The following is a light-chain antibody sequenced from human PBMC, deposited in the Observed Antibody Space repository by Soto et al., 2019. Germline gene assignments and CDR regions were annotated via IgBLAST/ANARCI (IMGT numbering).Light chain of an antibody. CDR1: QSISSW. V-gene: IGKV1-5*03. Sequence: DIQMTQSPSTLSASVGDRVTITCRASQSISSWLAWYQKKPGKAPKLLIYKASSLESGFPSRFSGSGSGTEFTLTISSLQPDDFATYYCQQYNSYSTFGQGTKVEIK. J-gene: IGKJ1*01. CDR3: QQYNSYST. CDR2: KAS.